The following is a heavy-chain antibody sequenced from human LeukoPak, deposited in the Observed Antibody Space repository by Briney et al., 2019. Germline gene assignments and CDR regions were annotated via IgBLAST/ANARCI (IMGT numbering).Heavy chain of an antibody. CDR1: GYTFTGYY. Sequence: ASVKVSCKASGYTFTGYYMHWVRQAPGQGLEWMGWINPNSGGTNYAQKFQGRVTMTRDTSISTAYMELSRLRSDDTAVYYCAREKFAAYIVVVPAARGNWFDPWGQGTLVTVSS. CDR3: AREKFAAYIVVVPAARGNWFDP. V-gene: IGHV1-2*02. D-gene: IGHD2-2*01. J-gene: IGHJ5*02. CDR2: INPNSGGT.